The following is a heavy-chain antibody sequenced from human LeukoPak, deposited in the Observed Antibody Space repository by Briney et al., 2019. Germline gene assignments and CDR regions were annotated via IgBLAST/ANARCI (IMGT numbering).Heavy chain of an antibody. CDR1: GGTLSSYA. Sequence: SVKVSCKASGGTLSSYAISWVRQAPGQGLEWMGGIIPIFGTANYAQKFQGRVTITADKSTSTAYMELSSLRSEYTAVYYCARDGSSGYSYGTDYWGQGTLVTVSS. V-gene: IGHV1-69*06. J-gene: IGHJ4*02. CDR2: IIPIFGTA. CDR3: ARDGSSGYSYGTDY. D-gene: IGHD5-18*01.